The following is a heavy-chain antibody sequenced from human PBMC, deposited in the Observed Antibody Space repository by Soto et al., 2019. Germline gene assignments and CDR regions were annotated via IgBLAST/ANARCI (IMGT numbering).Heavy chain of an antibody. J-gene: IGHJ5*02. CDR3: ARGRAEFDA. CDR1: GASLSDNY. D-gene: IGHD6-19*01. CDR2: INHSGNT. V-gene: IGHV4-34*01. Sequence: SETLSLTCAVYGASLSDNYCNWLRQPPGKGLEWIGEINHSGNTNYNPSLRSRVTISIDTSKNQLSLNLRSVSAADTAVYYCARGRAEFDAWGQGTPVTVSS.